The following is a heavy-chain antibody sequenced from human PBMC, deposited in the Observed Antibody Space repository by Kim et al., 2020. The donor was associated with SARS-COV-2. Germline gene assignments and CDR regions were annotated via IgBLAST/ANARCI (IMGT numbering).Heavy chain of an antibody. D-gene: IGHD6-13*01. CDR3: ARSPQQLVHRFDR. V-gene: IGHV4-59*08. Sequence: SETLSLTCTVSGGSISSYYWSWIRQPPGKGLEWIAYIYYSGSTNYNPSLKSRVTISVDASKNQFSLNVTSVTAADTAVYYCARSPQQLVHRFDRWGQGTLVPVSS. J-gene: IGHJ4*02. CDR1: GGSISSYY. CDR2: IYYSGST.